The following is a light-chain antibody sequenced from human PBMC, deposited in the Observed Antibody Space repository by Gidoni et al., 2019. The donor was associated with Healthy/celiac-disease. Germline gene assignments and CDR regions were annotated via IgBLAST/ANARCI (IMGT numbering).Light chain of an antibody. CDR2: DAS. V-gene: IGKV3-11*01. CDR1: QSVSSY. CDR3: QQRSNWLSIT. Sequence: EIVLTQSPATLSLSPGERATLSCRASQSVSSYFAWYQQKPGQAPRLLIYDASTRATGIPARFSGSGSGTDFTLTISSLEPEDFAVYYCQQRSNWLSITFGQGTRLEIK. J-gene: IGKJ5*01.